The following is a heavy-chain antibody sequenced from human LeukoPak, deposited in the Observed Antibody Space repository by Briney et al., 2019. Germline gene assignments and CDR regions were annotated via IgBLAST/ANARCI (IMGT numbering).Heavy chain of an antibody. CDR2: ISYDGDNK. CDR1: GFIFSSYA. V-gene: IGHV3-30*04. CDR3: ARGHSGYDSGLDS. Sequence: PGGSLRLSCAASGFIFSSYAIHWVRQAPGKGLDWVAVISYDGDNKYYADSVKGRFTISRDNSRNTLYLQVSSLRPEDTAVYYCARGHSGYDSGLDSWGQGTLVTVSS. D-gene: IGHD5-12*01. J-gene: IGHJ4*02.